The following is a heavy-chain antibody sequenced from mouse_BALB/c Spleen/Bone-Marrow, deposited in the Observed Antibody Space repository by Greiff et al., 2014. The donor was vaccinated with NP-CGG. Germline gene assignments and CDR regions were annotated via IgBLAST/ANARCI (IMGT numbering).Heavy chain of an antibody. D-gene: IGHD1-1*01. V-gene: IGHV2-9*02. Sequence: QVQLKESGPGLVAPSQSLSITCTVSGFSLTSYGVHWVRQPPGKVLEWLGVIWAGGSTNYNSALMSRLSISKDNSKSQVFLKMNSLQTDGTAMYYCARGSYYEGAMDYWGQGTSVTVSS. CDR3: ARGSYYEGAMDY. CDR1: GFSLTSYG. J-gene: IGHJ4*01. CDR2: IWAGGST.